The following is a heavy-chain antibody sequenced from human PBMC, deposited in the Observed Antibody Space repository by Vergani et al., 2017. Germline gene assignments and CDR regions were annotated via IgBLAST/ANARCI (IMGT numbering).Heavy chain of an antibody. Sequence: QVQLVESGGGVVQPGRSLRLSCAAPGFTFSSYGMHWVRQAPGKGLEWVAVIWYDGSNKYYADSVKGRFTISRDNSKKTLYLQMNSLRAEDTAVYYCARASYYDSSGYLDYWGQGTLVTVSS. V-gene: IGHV3-33*01. CDR1: GFTFSSYG. CDR2: IWYDGSNK. J-gene: IGHJ4*02. CDR3: ARASYYDSSGYLDY. D-gene: IGHD3-22*01.